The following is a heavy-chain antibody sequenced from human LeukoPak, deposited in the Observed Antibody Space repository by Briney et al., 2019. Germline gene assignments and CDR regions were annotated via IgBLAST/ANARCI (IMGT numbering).Heavy chain of an antibody. D-gene: IGHD3-16*02. CDR2: LIPVFGSG. Sequence: SVKVSCKASGYTFTGYYMYWVRQAPGQGLEWMGRLIPVFGSGNYAQKFQGRITITADKSTSTTYMELSNLRSEDTAVYYCARDMSMITSGGVIVNDYWGQGTLVVVSS. CDR1: GYTFTGYY. CDR3: ARDMSMITSGGVIVNDY. J-gene: IGHJ4*02. V-gene: IGHV1-69*06.